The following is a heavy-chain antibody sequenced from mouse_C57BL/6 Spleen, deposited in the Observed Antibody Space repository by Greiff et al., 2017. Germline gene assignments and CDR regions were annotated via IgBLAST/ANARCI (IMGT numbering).Heavy chain of an antibody. CDR2: IWSDGST. V-gene: IGHV2-6-1*01. Sequence: VQGVESGPGLVAPSPSLSITCTVSGFSLTSYGVHWVRQPPGKGLEWLVVIWSDGSTTYNSALNSRLSISKDNSKSQVFLKMNRLQTDDTAMYYCARHYYGSDAIDYWGQGTSVTVSS. CDR1: GFSLTSYG. D-gene: IGHD1-1*01. J-gene: IGHJ4*01. CDR3: ARHYYGSDAIDY.